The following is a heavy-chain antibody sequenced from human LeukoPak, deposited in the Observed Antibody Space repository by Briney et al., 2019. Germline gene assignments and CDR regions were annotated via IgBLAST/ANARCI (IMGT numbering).Heavy chain of an antibody. CDR3: AKGARGGWYEDYFDS. CDR2: ITGSSRNT. D-gene: IGHD6-19*01. J-gene: IGHJ4*02. Sequence: PGGSLRLSCATSGFTFSLYAMSWVRQAPGKGLKWVSAITGSSRNTNYADSVKGRFTISRDNSKNTLHLQMNSLRAEDTAVYYCAKGARGGWYEDYFDSWGQGTLVTVSS. CDR1: GFTFSLYA. V-gene: IGHV3-23*01.